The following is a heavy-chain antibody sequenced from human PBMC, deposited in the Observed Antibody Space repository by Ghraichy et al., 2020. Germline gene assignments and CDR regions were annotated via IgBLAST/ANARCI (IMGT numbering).Heavy chain of an antibody. CDR1: GYTFTSYG. V-gene: IGHV1-18*01. J-gene: IGHJ5*02. CDR2: ISAYNGNT. Sequence: ASVKVSCKASGYTFTSYGISWVRQAPGQGLEWMGWISAYNGNTNYAQKLQGRVTMTTDTSTSTAYMELRSLRSDDTAVYYCAREGDTAMDTGWFDPWGQGTLVTVSS. D-gene: IGHD5-18*01. CDR3: AREGDTAMDTGWFDP.